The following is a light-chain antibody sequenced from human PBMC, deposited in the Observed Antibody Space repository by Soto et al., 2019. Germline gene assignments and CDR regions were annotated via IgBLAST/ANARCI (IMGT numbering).Light chain of an antibody. CDR1: SSNIGAGYD. J-gene: IGLJ1*01. CDR3: QYYDNLLSGSA. CDR2: GNS. Sequence: QSVLTQPPSVSGAPGQRVTISCTGSSSNIGAGYDVHWYQQLPGTAPKLLIYGNSNRPSGVPDRFSGSKSGTSASLAITGLQAEDDADYYCQYYDNLLSGSAFGTAAQVTDL. V-gene: IGLV1-40*01.